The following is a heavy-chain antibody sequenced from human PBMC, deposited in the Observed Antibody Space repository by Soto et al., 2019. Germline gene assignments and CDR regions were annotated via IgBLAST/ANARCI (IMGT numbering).Heavy chain of an antibody. V-gene: IGHV4-59*01. CDR2: IYYSGST. Sequence: SETLSLTCTVSGGSISSYYWSWIRQPPGKGLEWIGYIYYSGSTNYNPSLKSRVTISVDTSKNQFSLKLSSVTAADTAVYYCARAGYSYGSSLDYWGQGTLVTVSS. CDR3: ARAGYSYGSSLDY. CDR1: GGSISSYY. J-gene: IGHJ4*02. D-gene: IGHD5-18*01.